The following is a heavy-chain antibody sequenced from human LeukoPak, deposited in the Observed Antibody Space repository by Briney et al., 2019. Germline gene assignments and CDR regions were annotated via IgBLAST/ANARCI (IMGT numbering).Heavy chain of an antibody. CDR3: ARGYCSGGSCSRSY. J-gene: IGHJ4*02. CDR1: GFTFRNAS. CDR2: ITGGSDTI. D-gene: IGHD2-15*01. V-gene: IGHV3-48*04. Sequence: GGSLRLSCAASGFTFRNASMSWVRQAPGKGLEWISYITGGSDTIYYADSVKGRFTISRDDAKNSVYLQMNSLRAEDTAVYYCARGYCSGGSCSRSYWGQGTLVTVSS.